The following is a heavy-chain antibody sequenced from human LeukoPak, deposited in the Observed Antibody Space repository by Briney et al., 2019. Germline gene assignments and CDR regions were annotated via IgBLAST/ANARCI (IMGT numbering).Heavy chain of an antibody. CDR2: ISAYNGNT. CDR3: ARDGSSSWYQNYYYMDV. Sequence: ASVKVSCKASGYTFTSYGISWVRQAPGQGLEWMGWISAYNGNTNYAQKLQGRVTMTTDTSTSTAYMELRSLRSNDTAVYYCARDGSSSWYQNYYYMDVWGKGTTVTVSS. J-gene: IGHJ6*03. CDR1: GYTFTSYG. D-gene: IGHD6-13*01. V-gene: IGHV1-18*01.